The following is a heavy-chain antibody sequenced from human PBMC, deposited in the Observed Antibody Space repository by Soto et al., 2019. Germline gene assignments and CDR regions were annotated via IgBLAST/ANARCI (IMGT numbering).Heavy chain of an antibody. V-gene: IGHV3-33*01. Sequence: GGSLRLSCAASGFTFSSYGMHWVRQAPGKGLEWVAVIWYDGSNKYYADSVKGRFTISTDNSKNTLYLQMNSLRAEDTAVYYCARDTNRPGQLNPVDYWGQGTLVTVSS. CDR2: IWYDGSNK. CDR1: GFTFSSYG. CDR3: ARDTNRPGQLNPVDY. J-gene: IGHJ4*02. D-gene: IGHD2-2*01.